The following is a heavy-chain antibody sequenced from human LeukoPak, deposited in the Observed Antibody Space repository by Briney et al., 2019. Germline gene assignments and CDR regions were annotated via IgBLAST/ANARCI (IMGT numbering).Heavy chain of an antibody. J-gene: IGHJ4*02. CDR1: GYSFTSYW. Sequence: GESLKISCKGSGYSFTSYWIGWVRQMPGKGLEWMGIIYPGDSDTRYSPSFQGQVTISADKSISTAYLQWSSLKASDTAMYYCARHPWGVPAATPLDYWGQGTLVTVSS. V-gene: IGHV5-51*01. CDR3: ARHPWGVPAATPLDY. CDR2: IYPGDSDT. D-gene: IGHD2-2*01.